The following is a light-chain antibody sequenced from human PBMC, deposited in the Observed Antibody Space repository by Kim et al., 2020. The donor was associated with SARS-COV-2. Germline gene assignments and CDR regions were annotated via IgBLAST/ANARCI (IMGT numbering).Light chain of an antibody. V-gene: IGLV3-19*01. Sequence: ALGQTVRITCQGDSLRSYYATWYQQKPGQAPIVVIYGKNNRPSGIPDRFSGSSSGDTASLTIIGTQAGDEADYYCNSRGSNDNVLFGGGTQLTVL. CDR3: NSRGSNDNVL. CDR1: SLRSYY. J-gene: IGLJ2*01. CDR2: GKN.